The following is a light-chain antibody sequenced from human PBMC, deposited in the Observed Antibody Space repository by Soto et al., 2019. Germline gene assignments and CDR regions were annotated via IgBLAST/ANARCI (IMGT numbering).Light chain of an antibody. Sequence: DIQMTQSPSTLSASVGDRVTTACRASQSISSWLAWYQQKPGKPPNLLIYGASNLESGVPSRFSGSGSGTEFTLTISSLQPDDFATYYCQQYTTSWGTFGQGTKVDIK. CDR1: QSISSW. CDR3: QQYTTSWGT. CDR2: GAS. J-gene: IGKJ1*01. V-gene: IGKV1-5*01.